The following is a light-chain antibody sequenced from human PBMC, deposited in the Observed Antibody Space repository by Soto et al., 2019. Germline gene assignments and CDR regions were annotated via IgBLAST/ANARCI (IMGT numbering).Light chain of an antibody. CDR3: SSSAATIIFV. J-gene: IGLJ1*01. CDR1: SSNVGGYNY. CDR2: EVS. Sequence: QSVLTQPPSASGSPGQSVTISCTGTSSNVGGYNYVSWYKHQPGNAPTVIMYEVSNRPSGVTDRFSGCKAGRTASVTVSGLQAEDQANYYCSSSAATIIFVFGTGTKVTVL. V-gene: IGLV2-8*01.